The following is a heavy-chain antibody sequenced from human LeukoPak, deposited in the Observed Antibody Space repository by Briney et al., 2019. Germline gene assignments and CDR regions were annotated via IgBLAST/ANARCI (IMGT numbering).Heavy chain of an antibody. CDR2: IYYRGST. J-gene: IGHJ5*02. V-gene: IGHV4-39*07. CDR3: ARDSRSGWGNWFDP. CDR1: GGSISSYY. D-gene: IGHD6-19*01. Sequence: KTSETLSLTCTVSGGSISSYYWSWIRQPPGKGLEWIGSIYYRGSTYYNPSLKSRVATSVDTSKNQFSLKLSSVTAADTAVYYCARDSRSGWGNWFDPWGQGTLVTVSS.